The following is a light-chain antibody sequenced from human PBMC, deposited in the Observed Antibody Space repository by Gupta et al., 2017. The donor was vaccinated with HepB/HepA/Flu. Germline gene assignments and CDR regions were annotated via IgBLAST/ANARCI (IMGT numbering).Light chain of an antibody. V-gene: IGKV1-33*01. CDR3: QHDDNLPYT. Sequence: DIQMTQSPSSLSASVGDRVTITCQASQDINYYLIWYQHKPGKAPKLLIYDATKLETRVASRFIGSGSGTDFTLTISSLQPEDFATYYCQHDDNLPYTFGQGTKVDIK. CDR1: QDINYY. CDR2: DAT. J-gene: IGKJ2*01.